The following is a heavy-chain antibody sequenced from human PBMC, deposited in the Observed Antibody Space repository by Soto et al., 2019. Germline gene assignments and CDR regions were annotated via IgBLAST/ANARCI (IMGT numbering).Heavy chain of an antibody. D-gene: IGHD1-26*01. V-gene: IGHV3-64D*06. CDR3: VKPPRPVPGRYFGPYYFDY. Sequence: PGGSLRLSCSASGFTFSSYAMHWVRQAPGKGLEYVSAISSNGGSTYYADSVKGRFTISRDNSKNTLYLQMSSLRAEDTAVYYCVKPPRPVPGRYFGPYYFDYWGQGTLVTVSS. J-gene: IGHJ4*02. CDR1: GFTFSSYA. CDR2: ISSNGGST.